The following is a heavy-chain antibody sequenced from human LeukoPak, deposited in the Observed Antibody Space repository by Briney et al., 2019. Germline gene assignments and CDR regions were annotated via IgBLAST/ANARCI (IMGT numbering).Heavy chain of an antibody. J-gene: IGHJ4*02. CDR2: INPNSGGT. CDR3: ASHRYNWNEGDY. Sequence: ASVKVSCKASGYTFTSYGISWVRQAPGQGLEWMGWINPNSGGTNYAQKFQGRVTMTRDTSISTAYMELSRLRSDDTAVYYCASHRYNWNEGDYWGQGTLVTVSS. V-gene: IGHV1-2*02. D-gene: IGHD1-1*01. CDR1: GYTFTSYG.